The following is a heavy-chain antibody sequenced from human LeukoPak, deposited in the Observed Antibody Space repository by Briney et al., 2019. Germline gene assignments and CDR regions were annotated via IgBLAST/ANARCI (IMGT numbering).Heavy chain of an antibody. D-gene: IGHD2-21*01. CDR2: INHSGST. Sequence: SETLSLTCAVYGGSFSGYYWSWIRQPPGKGLEWIGEINHSGSTNYNPSLKSRVTISVDTSKNQFSLKLSSVTAADTAVYYCARRKHGNWFDPWGQGTLVTVSS. V-gene: IGHV4-34*01. CDR3: ARRKHGNWFDP. CDR1: GGSFSGYY. J-gene: IGHJ5*02.